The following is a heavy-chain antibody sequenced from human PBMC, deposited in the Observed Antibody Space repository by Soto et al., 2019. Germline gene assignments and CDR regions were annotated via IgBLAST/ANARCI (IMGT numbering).Heavy chain of an antibody. V-gene: IGHV3-30*18. D-gene: IGHD5-12*01. CDR3: AKDDGGYDYYYGMDV. CDR2: ISYDGSNK. Sequence: QVQLVESGGGVVQPGRSLRLSCAASGFTFSSYGMHWVRQAPGKGLEWVAVISYDGSNKYYADSVKGRFTISRDNSKNTLYLQMNSLRAEDTAVYYCAKDDGGYDYYYGMDVW. J-gene: IGHJ6*01. CDR1: GFTFSSYG.